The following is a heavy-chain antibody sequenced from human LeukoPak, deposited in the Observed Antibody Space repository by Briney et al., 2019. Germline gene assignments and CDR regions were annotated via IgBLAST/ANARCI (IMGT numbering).Heavy chain of an antibody. CDR2: ITSST. Sequence: GGSLRLSCEASGFTFSTYTMSWVRQAPGKGLEWLSCITSSTYYADSVKGRFTISRDNAKKTVSLQMNSLRPEDTGVYYCARAPSEIGGYYPEYFRHWGQGTLVTVSS. J-gene: IGHJ1*01. CDR1: GFTFSTYT. CDR3: ARAPSEIGGYYPEYFRH. D-gene: IGHD3-22*01. V-gene: IGHV3-48*04.